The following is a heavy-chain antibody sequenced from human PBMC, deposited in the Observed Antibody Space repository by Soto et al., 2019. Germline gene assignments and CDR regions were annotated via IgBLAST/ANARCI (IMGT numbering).Heavy chain of an antibody. Sequence: GGSLRLSCAASGFTFSSYAMSWVRQAPGKGLEWVSAISGSGGSTYYADYVKGRFTISRDNSKNTLYRQMNSLRAEDTAVYYCAKKHDGFGELFYYYYYGMDVWGQGTTVTVSS. CDR3: AKKHDGFGELFYYYYYGMDV. V-gene: IGHV3-23*01. D-gene: IGHD3-10*01. CDR1: GFTFSSYA. J-gene: IGHJ6*02. CDR2: ISGSGGST.